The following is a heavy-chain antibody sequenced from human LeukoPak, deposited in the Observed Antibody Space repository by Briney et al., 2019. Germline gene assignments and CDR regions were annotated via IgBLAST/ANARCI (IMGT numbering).Heavy chain of an antibody. CDR3: ARDSRSVGSSSWFDP. J-gene: IGHJ5*02. CDR2: IYYSGST. V-gene: IGHV4-31*03. Sequence: SETLSLTCTVSGGSISSGGYSWSWIRQHPGKGLEWIGYIYYSGSTYYNPSLKSRVTISVDTSKNQFSLKLSSVTAADTAVYYCARDSRSVGSSSWFDPWGQGTLVTVSS. CDR1: GGSISSGGYS. D-gene: IGHD2-2*01.